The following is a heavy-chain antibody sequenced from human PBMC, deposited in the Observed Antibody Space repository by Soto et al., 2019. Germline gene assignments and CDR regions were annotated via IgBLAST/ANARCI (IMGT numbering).Heavy chain of an antibody. Sequence: EVHLLESGGGLVQSGGSLRLSCAASGFTFSDYGMTWVRQAAGKGLEWASTISNGESTYCADSVQGRFTISRDNSENTLFLQMSSLRAEDTAVYYCARDGPGGKVGDYWGQGTLVAVSS. CDR3: ARDGPGGKVGDY. J-gene: IGHJ4*02. CDR2: ISNGEST. D-gene: IGHD3-16*01. CDR1: GFTFSDYG. V-gene: IGHV3-23*01.